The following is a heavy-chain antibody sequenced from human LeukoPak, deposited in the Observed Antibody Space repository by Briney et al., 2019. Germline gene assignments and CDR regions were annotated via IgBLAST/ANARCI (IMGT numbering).Heavy chain of an antibody. CDR3: ARGLGATIVPQGYIYYFDY. CDR1: GFTFSSYS. Sequence: PGGSLRLSCAASGFTFSSYSMNWVRQAPGKGLEWVSSISSSSSYIYYADSVKGRFTISRDNAKNSLYLQMNSLRAEDTAVYYCARGLGATIVPQGYIYYFDYWGQGTLVTVSS. D-gene: IGHD5-12*01. CDR2: ISSSSSYI. V-gene: IGHV3-21*01. J-gene: IGHJ4*02.